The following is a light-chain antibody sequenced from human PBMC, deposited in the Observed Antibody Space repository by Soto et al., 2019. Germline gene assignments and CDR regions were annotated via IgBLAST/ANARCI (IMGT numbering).Light chain of an antibody. CDR1: SSNIGSDT. CDR2: SNN. J-gene: IGLJ3*02. Sequence: QAVVTQPPSASGTPGQWVTISCSGSSSNIGSDTVNWYQQFPGTAPKLLIYSNNRRSSGVPDRFSGSKSGTSGSLAISGLQSDDEADYYCAAWDDTLSGPVFGGGTKLTVL. V-gene: IGLV1-44*01. CDR3: AAWDDTLSGPV.